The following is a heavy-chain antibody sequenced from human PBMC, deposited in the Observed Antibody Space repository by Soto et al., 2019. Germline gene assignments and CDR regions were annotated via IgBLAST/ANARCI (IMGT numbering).Heavy chain of an antibody. CDR2: IIPIFGTE. CDR1: GGTFSSHS. Sequence: QVQLVQSGAEVKKRGSSVKVSCKVSGGTFSSHSINWVRQAPGQGPEWMGGIIPIFGTENYAQKFQGRVTITADESTSTAYMELSSLTSEDTALYDSSTSVYCSTTRCYYYSGLDVWGQGTTVIVSS. D-gene: IGHD2-2*01. V-gene: IGHV1-69*01. J-gene: IGHJ6*02. CDR3: STSVYCSTTRCYYYSGLDV.